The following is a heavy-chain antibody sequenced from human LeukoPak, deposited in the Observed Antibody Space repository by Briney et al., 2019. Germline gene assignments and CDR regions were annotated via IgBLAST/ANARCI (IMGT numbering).Heavy chain of an antibody. D-gene: IGHD6-19*01. Sequence: PGGSLRLSCAASGFTFSSYGMHWVRQAPGKGLEWVSYISDIGNTIYYADSVKGRFTISRDNAKNSVYLQMNNLRAEDSAVYYCGRAAVDWGQGTLVTVSS. V-gene: IGHV3-48*01. J-gene: IGHJ4*02. CDR1: GFTFSSYG. CDR2: ISDIGNTI. CDR3: GRAAVD.